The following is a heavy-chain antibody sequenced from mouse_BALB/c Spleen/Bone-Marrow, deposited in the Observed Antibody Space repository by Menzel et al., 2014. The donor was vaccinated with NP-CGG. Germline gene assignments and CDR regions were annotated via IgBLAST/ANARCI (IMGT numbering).Heavy chain of an antibody. J-gene: IGHJ4*01. CDR1: GFTFSSYG. CDR2: INSNGGST. V-gene: IGHV5-6-3*01. Sequence: EVQLVESGGGLVQPGGSLKLPCAASGFTFSSYGMSWVRQTPDKRLELVATINSNGGSTYYPDSVKGRFTISRDNAKNTLYLQMSSLKSEDTAMYYCARERDGYFRDAMDYWGQGTSVTVSS. CDR3: ARERDGYFRDAMDY. D-gene: IGHD2-3*01.